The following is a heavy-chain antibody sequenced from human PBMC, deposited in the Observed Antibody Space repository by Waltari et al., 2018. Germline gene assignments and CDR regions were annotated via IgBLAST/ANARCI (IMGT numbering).Heavy chain of an antibody. Sequence: QVQLQESGPGLVRPSQTLPLTCTLSGGSISSGDYYWSWIRRPPGKGLEWIGYIHYRGSTFYNPSLKSRVIISLDTSKNQFSLELNSVTAADTAVYYCAGWHWTHWFDPWGQGTLVTVSS. D-gene: IGHD1-1*01. CDR2: IHYRGST. CDR1: GGSISSGDYY. J-gene: IGHJ5*02. V-gene: IGHV4-30-4*01. CDR3: AGWHWTHWFDP.